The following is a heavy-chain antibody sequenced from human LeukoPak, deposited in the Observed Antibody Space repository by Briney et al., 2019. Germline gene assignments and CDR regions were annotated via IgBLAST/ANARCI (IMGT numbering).Heavy chain of an antibody. D-gene: IGHD3-9*01. CDR2: LNAGNGNT. CDR1: GYTLTSYA. J-gene: IGHJ4*02. Sequence: GASVEVSCKASGYTLTSYAMHWVRQAPGQRLEWMGWLNAGNGNTKYSQKFQGRVTITRDTSASTAYMELSSLRSEDTAVYYCARDITDILTGYYYFDYWGQGTLVTVSS. CDR3: ARDITDILTGYYYFDY. V-gene: IGHV1-3*01.